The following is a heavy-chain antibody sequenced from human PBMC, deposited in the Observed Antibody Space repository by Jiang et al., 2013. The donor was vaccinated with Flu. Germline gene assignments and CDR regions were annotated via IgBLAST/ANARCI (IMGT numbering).Heavy chain of an antibody. CDR1: GYTFTSYD. V-gene: IGHV1-8*02. J-gene: IGHJ3*02. CDR2: MNPNSGNT. CDR3: ARHDYYDSSGTPSFDI. Sequence: KKPGASVKVSCKASGYTFTSYDINWVRQATGQGLEWMGWMNPNSGNTGYAQKFQGRVTMTRNTSVSTAYMELSSLRSEDTAVYYCARHDYYDSSGTPSFDIWGQGTMVTVSS. D-gene: IGHD3-22*01.